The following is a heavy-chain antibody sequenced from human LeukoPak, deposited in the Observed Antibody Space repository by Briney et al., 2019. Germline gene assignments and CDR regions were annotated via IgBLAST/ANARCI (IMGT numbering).Heavy chain of an antibody. CDR3: ARIDYGEYGTNNYFFYYMGV. Sequence: SVKVACKASGGTFSSYGISWMRRAPGQGLEWMGGVIPMFGTANYAQKFQGRATITADESTSTAYMELSSLRPEDTAVYFCARIDYGEYGTNNYFFYYMGVWGKGTTVTVSS. V-gene: IGHV1-69*13. CDR2: VIPMFGTA. CDR1: GGTFSSYG. D-gene: IGHD4-17*01. J-gene: IGHJ6*03.